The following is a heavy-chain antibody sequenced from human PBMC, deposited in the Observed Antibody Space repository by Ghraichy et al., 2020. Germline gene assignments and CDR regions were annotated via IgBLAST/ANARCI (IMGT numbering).Heavy chain of an antibody. CDR1: GGSISSYY. V-gene: IGHV4-59*01. CDR3: ARVGMTDYDILTGYYNPNFDY. CDR2: IYYSGST. J-gene: IGHJ4*02. D-gene: IGHD3-9*01. Sequence: SETLSLTCTVSGGSISSYYWSWIRQPPGKGLEWIGYIYYSGSTNYNPSLKSRVTISVDTSKNQFSLKLSSVTAADTAVYYCARVGMTDYDILTGYYNPNFDYWGQGTLVTVSS.